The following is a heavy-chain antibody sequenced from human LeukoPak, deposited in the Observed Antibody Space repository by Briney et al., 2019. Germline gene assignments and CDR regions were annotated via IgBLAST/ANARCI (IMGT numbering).Heavy chain of an antibody. CDR2: IIPIFGTA. Sequence: VASVKVSCKASGGTFSSYAISWVRQAPGQGLEWMGGIIPIFGTANYAQKFQGRVTITADESTSTAYMELSSLRSEDTAVYYCARAVTVTTGGYYFDYWGQGTLVTVSS. J-gene: IGHJ4*02. CDR3: ARAVTVTTGGYYFDY. D-gene: IGHD4-11*01. V-gene: IGHV1-69*13. CDR1: GGTFSSYA.